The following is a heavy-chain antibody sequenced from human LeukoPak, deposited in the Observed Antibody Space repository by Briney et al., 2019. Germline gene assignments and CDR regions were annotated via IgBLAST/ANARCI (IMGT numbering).Heavy chain of an antibody. Sequence: SETASLTCTVSGGSISSSYWSWIRQPPGKGLEWIGYIYYSGSTTYNPSLKSRVTISVDTSKNQFSLKLSSVTAADTAVYYCARRHCTNGVCPFHYWGQGTLVTVSS. D-gene: IGHD2-8*01. CDR2: IYYSGST. J-gene: IGHJ4*02. CDR1: GGSISSSY. CDR3: ARRHCTNGVCPFHY. V-gene: IGHV4-59*08.